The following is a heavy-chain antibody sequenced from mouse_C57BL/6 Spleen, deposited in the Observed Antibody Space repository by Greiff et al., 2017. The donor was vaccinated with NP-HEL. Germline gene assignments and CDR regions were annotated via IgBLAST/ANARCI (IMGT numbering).Heavy chain of an antibody. CDR2: IDPEDGDT. Sequence: EVQLQQSGAELVRPGASVKLSCTASGFNIKDYYMHWVKQRPEQGLEWIGRIDPEDGDTEYAPKVQGKANMTADTSSNTAYLQLSSLTSEDTAVYYCTTSLCITTVVATPGYWGQGTTLTVSS. CDR1: GFNIKDYY. V-gene: IGHV14-1*01. J-gene: IGHJ2*01. D-gene: IGHD1-1*01. CDR3: TTSLCITTVVATPGY.